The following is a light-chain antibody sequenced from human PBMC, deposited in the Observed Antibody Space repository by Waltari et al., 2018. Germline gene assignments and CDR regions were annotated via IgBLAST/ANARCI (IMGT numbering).Light chain of an antibody. Sequence: DFQMTQSPSSLSASVGDTVTITCRASQDIIGDYLAWYQQKPGKSPELLIYLASTLQFRVTSRVRGSGSGKDFTLTITSLQPEDVATYYCQRYNSAPWTFGQGTKV. J-gene: IGKJ1*01. CDR3: QRYNSAPWT. CDR1: QDIIGDY. CDR2: LAS. V-gene: IGKV1-27*01.